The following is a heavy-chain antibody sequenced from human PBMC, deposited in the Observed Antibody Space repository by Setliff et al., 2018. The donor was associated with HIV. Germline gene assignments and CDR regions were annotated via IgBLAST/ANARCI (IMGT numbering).Heavy chain of an antibody. D-gene: IGHD4-17*01. CDR3: AKDNLYGGNSAVFDY. Sequence: HPGGSLRLSCAASGFTFSGYGMHWVRQAPGKGLEWVAVIWYDGSNKYYADSVKGRFTISRDNSKNTLYLQMNSLRAEDTAVYYCAKDNLYGGNSAVFDYWGQGTLVTVSS. J-gene: IGHJ4*02. CDR2: IWYDGSNK. V-gene: IGHV3-30*02. CDR1: GFTFSGYG.